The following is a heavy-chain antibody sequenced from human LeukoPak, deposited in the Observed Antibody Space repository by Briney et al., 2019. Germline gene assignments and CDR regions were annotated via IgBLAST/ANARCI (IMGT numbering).Heavy chain of an antibody. CDR3: ARHNGMARYSSSWYENGMDV. CDR2: DYPGYFDT. D-gene: IGHD6-13*01. J-gene: IGHJ6*02. V-gene: IGHV5-51*01. CDR1: GYSFSNYW. Sequence: GEALKIFCKGSGYSFSNYWIGWWRRMPGKGGEGMGSDYPGYFDTRYCPSFKCQGTISADQSFGTTYLQWSTLEASDTAIDYCARHNGMARYSSSWYENGMDVWGQGTT.